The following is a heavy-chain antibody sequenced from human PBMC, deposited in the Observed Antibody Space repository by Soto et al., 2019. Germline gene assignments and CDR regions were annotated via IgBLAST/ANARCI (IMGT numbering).Heavy chain of an antibody. CDR3: ARVLIGSGSGNFDY. CDR1: GGSISSGGYY. J-gene: IGHJ4*02. V-gene: IGHV4-31*03. CDR2: IYYSGST. Sequence: SETLSLTCTVSGGSISSGGYYWSWIRQHPGKGLEWIGYIYYSGSTYYNPSLKSRVTISVDTSKNQFSLKLSSVTAADTAVYYCARVLIGSGSGNFDYWGQGTLVTVSS. D-gene: IGHD3-10*01.